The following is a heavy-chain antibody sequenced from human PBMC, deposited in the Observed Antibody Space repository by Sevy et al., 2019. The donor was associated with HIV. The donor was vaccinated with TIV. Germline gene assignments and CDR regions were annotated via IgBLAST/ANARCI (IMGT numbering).Heavy chain of an antibody. Sequence: GGSLRLSCAISGFTVNDKYIIWVRQAPGKGLEWVSVIFTSGSTYCAYSAKGRFTISRDNSKNTVDLQMNSVRAEDTAIYYCVSLFLSYRSGWSYIDYWGQGTLVTVSS. D-gene: IGHD6-19*01. CDR3: VSLFLSYRSGWSYIDY. V-gene: IGHV3-66*02. J-gene: IGHJ4*02. CDR2: IFTSGST. CDR1: GFTVNDKY.